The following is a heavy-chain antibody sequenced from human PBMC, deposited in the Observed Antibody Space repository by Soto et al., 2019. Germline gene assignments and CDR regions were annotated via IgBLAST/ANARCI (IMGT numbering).Heavy chain of an antibody. Sequence: QLQLQESGPGLVKPSETLSLTCTVSGGSISSSSYYWGWIRQPPGKGLEWIGSIYYSGRTYYNPSLKSRVTISVDTSKNQFSLKLSSVTAADTAVYYCARERQQLVQYWGQGTLVTVSS. CDR2: IYYSGRT. CDR3: ARERQQLVQY. J-gene: IGHJ4*02. CDR1: GGSISSSSYY. V-gene: IGHV4-39*02. D-gene: IGHD6-13*01.